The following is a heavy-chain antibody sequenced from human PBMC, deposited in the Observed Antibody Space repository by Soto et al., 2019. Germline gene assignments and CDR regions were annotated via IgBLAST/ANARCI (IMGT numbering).Heavy chain of an antibody. V-gene: IGHV1-18*01. Sequence: QGQLVQSGPEVKKPGASVKVSCKASGYTFSRYGISWVRQAPGQGLEWMGWVSGYNGDTKYAQKVQGRVTMTIDTSTSTAYMELRSLTSVDTAIYYCAKNGQPPYSHSGMDVWGQGTTVTVSS. CDR3: AKNGQPPYSHSGMDV. CDR2: VSGYNGDT. J-gene: IGHJ6*02. D-gene: IGHD2-8*01. CDR1: GYTFSRYG.